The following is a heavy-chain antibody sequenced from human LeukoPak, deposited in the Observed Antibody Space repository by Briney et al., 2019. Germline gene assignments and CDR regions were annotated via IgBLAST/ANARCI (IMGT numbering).Heavy chain of an antibody. Sequence: PGGSLRLSCAASGFTFDDYAMHWARQAPGKGLEWVSLIRWDGGSTYYADSVKGRFIISRDNSKNSLYLQMNSLRPEDTALYYCALNSTGYYYDYWGQGTLVTVSS. D-gene: IGHD3-22*01. V-gene: IGHV3-43D*04. J-gene: IGHJ4*02. CDR3: ALNSTGYYYDY. CDR1: GFTFDDYA. CDR2: IRWDGGST.